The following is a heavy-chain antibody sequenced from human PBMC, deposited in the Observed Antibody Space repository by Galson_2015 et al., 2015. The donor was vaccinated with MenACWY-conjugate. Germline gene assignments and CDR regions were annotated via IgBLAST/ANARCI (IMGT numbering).Heavy chain of an antibody. CDR2: IHSDGRST. Sequence: SLRLSCAASGFTFSTYWMHWVRQAPGKGLVWVSRIHSDGRSTSYADSVKGRLTISSDNAKNTLYLQMNSLRAEDTAVYYCARLGGNYRTTSHFDYWGQGTLVTVSS. CDR1: GFTFSTYW. D-gene: IGHD1-26*01. V-gene: IGHV3-74*01. J-gene: IGHJ4*02. CDR3: ARLGGNYRTTSHFDY.